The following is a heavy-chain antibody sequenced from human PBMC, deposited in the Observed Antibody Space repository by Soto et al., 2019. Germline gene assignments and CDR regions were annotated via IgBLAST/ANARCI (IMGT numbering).Heavy chain of an antibody. V-gene: IGHV3-48*03. J-gene: IGHJ6*02. Sequence: PGGSLRLSCVASGFTLSSYHMDWVRQAPGKGLEWISYIHASSISNIYYADSVKGRFTISRDNAKNSLYLQIDSLRAEDTAVYYCARDGTTGTANYHYAMDVWGQGTTVTVSS. D-gene: IGHD4-17*01. CDR3: ARDGTTGTANYHYAMDV. CDR1: GFTLSSYH. CDR2: IHASSISNI.